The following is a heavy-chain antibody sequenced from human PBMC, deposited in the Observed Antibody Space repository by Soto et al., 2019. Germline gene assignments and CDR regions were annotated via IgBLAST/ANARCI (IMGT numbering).Heavy chain of an antibody. V-gene: IGHV4-38-2*01. Sequence: RLIRQTPGKGPEWIASIYHGGTTFYNPSLKSRITISVDTSNNQFSLKLTSVTAADTAVYYCARVHVMVVSGHTFDYWGHGTLVTVSS. J-gene: IGHJ4*01. D-gene: IGHD3-10*01. CDR2: IYHGGTT. CDR3: ARVHVMVVSGHTFDY.